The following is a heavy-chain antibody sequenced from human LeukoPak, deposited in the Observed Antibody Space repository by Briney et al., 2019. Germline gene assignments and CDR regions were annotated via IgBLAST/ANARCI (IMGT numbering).Heavy chain of an antibody. Sequence: GESLKISCKGSGFSFSTYWIGWVRQMPGKGLEWMGIIYLADSKTRYSPSFQGQVTTSADKSISTAYLQWSSLKASDTAMYYCARGFGDPGDWFDPWGQGTLVTVSS. J-gene: IGHJ5*02. CDR1: GFSFSTYW. D-gene: IGHD3-16*01. CDR2: IYLADSKT. CDR3: ARGFGDPGDWFDP. V-gene: IGHV5-51*01.